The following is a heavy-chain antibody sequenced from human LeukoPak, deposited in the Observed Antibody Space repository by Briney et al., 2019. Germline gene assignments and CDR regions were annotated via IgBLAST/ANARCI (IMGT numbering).Heavy chain of an antibody. J-gene: IGHJ4*02. CDR3: ARAPNWDRPFDY. CDR2: ISSSSSSI. CDR1: GFTFSSFG. Sequence: GGSLRLSCAASGFTFSSFGMKWVRQAPGKGLGGVSYISSSSSSIYYADSLKGRFTISRDNAKNSLYLQMNSLRAEDTAVYYCARAPNWDRPFDYWGQGTLVTVSS. V-gene: IGHV3-48*04. D-gene: IGHD7-27*01.